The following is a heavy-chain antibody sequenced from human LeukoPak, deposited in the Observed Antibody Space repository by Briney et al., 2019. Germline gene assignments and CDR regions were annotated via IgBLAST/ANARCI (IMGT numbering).Heavy chain of an antibody. V-gene: IGHV3-30*02. D-gene: IGHD1-26*01. CDR1: GFTFSSYG. Sequence: GGSLRLSCAASGFTFSSYGMHRVRQAPGKGLEWVAFIRYDGSNKYYADSVKGRFTISGDNSQNTLYLQMNSLRAEDTAVYYSAKLEYSGSYGDAFDIWGQGTMVTVSS. CDR2: IRYDGSNK. J-gene: IGHJ3*02. CDR3: AKLEYSGSYGDAFDI.